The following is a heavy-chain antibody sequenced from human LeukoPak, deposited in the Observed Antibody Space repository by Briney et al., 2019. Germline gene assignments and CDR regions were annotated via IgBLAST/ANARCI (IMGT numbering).Heavy chain of an antibody. Sequence: GGSLRLSCAASGFTFSSYDMHWVRQATGKGLEWVSAIGTAGDTYYPGSVKGRLTISRENAKNSLYLQMNSLRAGDTAVYYCARVGGSHDAFDIWGQGTMVTVSS. D-gene: IGHD1-26*01. CDR2: IGTAGDT. CDR1: GFTFSSYD. CDR3: ARVGGSHDAFDI. J-gene: IGHJ3*02. V-gene: IGHV3-13*01.